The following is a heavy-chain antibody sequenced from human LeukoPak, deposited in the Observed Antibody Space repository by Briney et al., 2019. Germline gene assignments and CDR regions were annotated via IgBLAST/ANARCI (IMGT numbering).Heavy chain of an antibody. V-gene: IGHV6-1*01. CDR3: ARRLTQYDCFDP. Sequence: SQTLSLTCAISGDSVSSNSVTWNWVKQSPSRGLEWLGRTYYRSTWYNDYAVSVRGRITVNPDTSKNQFSLHLNSVTPEDTAVYYCARRLTQYDCFDPWGQGILVTVSS. J-gene: IGHJ5*02. CDR1: GDSVSSNSVT. CDR2: TYYRSTWYN. D-gene: IGHD2-2*01.